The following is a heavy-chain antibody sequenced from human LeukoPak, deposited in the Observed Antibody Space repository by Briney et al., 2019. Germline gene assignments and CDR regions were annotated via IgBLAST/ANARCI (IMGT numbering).Heavy chain of an antibody. CDR1: GFTVSSNY. D-gene: IGHD3-3*01. CDR3: ARGRITIFGAFDY. CDR2: IYSGGST. J-gene: IGHJ4*02. Sequence: GGSLRLSCAASGFTVSSNYMSWVRQAPGKGLEWVSVIYSGGSTYYADSVKGRCTISTDNSKNTLYLQMNSMRAEDTAVYYCARGRITIFGAFDYWGQGTLVTVSS. V-gene: IGHV3-53*01.